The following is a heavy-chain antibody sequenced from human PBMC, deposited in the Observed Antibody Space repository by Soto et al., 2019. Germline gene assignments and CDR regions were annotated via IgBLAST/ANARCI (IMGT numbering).Heavy chain of an antibody. Sequence: PGGSLRLSCAASGFTFSSYNMNWVRQAPGKGLEWVSYISSSGSTIYYADSVKGRFTISRDNAKNSLYLQMNSLRAEDTAVYYCARVADYYDSSGYFYWGQGTLVTVSS. CDR1: GFTFSSYN. J-gene: IGHJ4*02. CDR2: ISSSGSTI. V-gene: IGHV3-48*01. D-gene: IGHD3-22*01. CDR3: ARVADYYDSSGYFY.